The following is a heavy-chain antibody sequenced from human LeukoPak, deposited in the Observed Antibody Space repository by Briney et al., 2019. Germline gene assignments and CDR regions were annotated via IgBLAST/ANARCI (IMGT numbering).Heavy chain of an antibody. CDR3: ARAYYYDSSGYYYSD. CDR1: GFTVSSNY. J-gene: IGHJ4*02. V-gene: IGHV3-53*01. Sequence: GGSLRLSCAASGFTVSSNYTSWVRQAPGKGLECFSVIYSGGSTYYADSVKGRFTISRDNSKNTLYLQMNSLRAEDTAVYYCARAYYYDSSGYYYSDWGQGTLVTVSS. D-gene: IGHD3-22*01. CDR2: IYSGGST.